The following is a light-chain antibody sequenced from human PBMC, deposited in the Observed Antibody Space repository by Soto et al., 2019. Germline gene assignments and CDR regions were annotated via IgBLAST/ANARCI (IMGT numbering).Light chain of an antibody. V-gene: IGKV3-15*01. CDR3: QQHNYWPS. J-gene: IGKJ2*01. CDR1: QSVSSN. CDR2: DAS. Sequence: EIVMTQSPATLSVSPGERATLSCRASQSVSSNLAWYQQKPGQAPRLLLYDASTRATGIPGRFSGSGSGTEFTLTISSLQSEDFAVYYCQQHNYWPSFGQGTKLEIK.